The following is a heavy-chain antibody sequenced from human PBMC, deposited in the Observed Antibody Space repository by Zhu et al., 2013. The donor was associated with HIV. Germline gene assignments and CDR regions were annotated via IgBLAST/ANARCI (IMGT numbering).Heavy chain of an antibody. CDR3: ARDPAPSGAWYFDL. V-gene: IGHV1-2*02. J-gene: IGHJ2*01. CDR2: IEPKNGET. CDR1: GYTFTDYF. Sequence: QVLLVQSGPEVREPGASVIVSCKASGYTFTDYFIHWIRQAPGQGLERLDWIEPKNGETHFAQKFQGKVSMTRDKSISTAYMELTRLTSDDTAVYFCARDPAPSGAWYFDLWGRGTLVTVSS. D-gene: IGHD2-2*01.